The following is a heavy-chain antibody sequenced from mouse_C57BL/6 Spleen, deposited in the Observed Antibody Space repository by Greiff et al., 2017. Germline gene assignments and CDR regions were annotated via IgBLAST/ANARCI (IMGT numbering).Heavy chain of an antibody. V-gene: IGHV1-81*01. CDR2: IYPRSGNT. Sequence: VQLQQSGAELARPGASVKLSCKASGYTFTSYGISWVKQRTGQGLEWIGEIYPRSGNTYYNEKFKGKATLTADKSSSTAYMELRSLTSEDSAVYFCARAGIYDGYSFDYWGQGTTLTVSS. J-gene: IGHJ2*01. D-gene: IGHD2-3*01. CDR1: GYTFTSYG. CDR3: ARAGIYDGYSFDY.